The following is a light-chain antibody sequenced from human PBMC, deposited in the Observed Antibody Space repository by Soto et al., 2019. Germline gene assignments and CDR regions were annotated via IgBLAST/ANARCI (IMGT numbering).Light chain of an antibody. J-gene: IGKJ1*01. CDR2: GAS. CDR1: QNVNNR. CDR3: QHFNSWPLL. Sequence: EIVMTQSPAMLSVSPGERATLSCRASQNVNNRLAWYQQKAGQPPRLLIYGASTRATGIPARFSGSGSGTEFTLTLSSLQSEDFAFYYCQHFNSWPLLFGQGTKVEIK. V-gene: IGKV3-15*01.